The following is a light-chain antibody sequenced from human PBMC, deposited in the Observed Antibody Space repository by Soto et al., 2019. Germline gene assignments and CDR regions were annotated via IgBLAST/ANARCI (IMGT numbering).Light chain of an antibody. Sequence: QSVLTQPPSASGTPGQRVTISCSGSSSNIGSNYVYWYQQLPGTAPKLLVFDDNQRPSGVPDRFSDSKSGTSASLAISGLRSEDEAEYYCAAWDNSLSGRVFGGGTKLTVL. CDR3: AAWDNSLSGRV. CDR2: DDN. V-gene: IGLV1-47*02. CDR1: SSNIGSNY. J-gene: IGLJ3*02.